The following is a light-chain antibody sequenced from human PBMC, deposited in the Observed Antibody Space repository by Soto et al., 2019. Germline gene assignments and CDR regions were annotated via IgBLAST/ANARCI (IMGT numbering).Light chain of an antibody. Sequence: EIVMTQSPATLSVSPGERATLSCRASQSVSSSLAWYQQKPGQAPRLLIYGASTRATGIPARFSGSGSGTEFTLTISSLQSEDVAVYYCQQYNNWPYTFGQGTKLEIK. CDR3: QQYNNWPYT. CDR1: QSVSSS. J-gene: IGKJ2*01. CDR2: GAS. V-gene: IGKV3-15*01.